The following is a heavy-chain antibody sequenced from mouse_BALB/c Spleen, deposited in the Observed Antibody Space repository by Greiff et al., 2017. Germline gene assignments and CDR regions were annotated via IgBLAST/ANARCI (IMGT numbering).Heavy chain of an antibody. CDR3: ARGRGYYYGTLDY. CDR2: ISTYYGDA. V-gene: IGHV1S137*01. Sequence: QVQLKESGAELVRPGVSVKISCKGSGYTFTDYAMHWVKQSHAKSLEWIGVISTYYGDASYNQKFKGKATMTVDKSSSTAYMELARLTSEDSAIYYCARGRGYYYGTLDYWGQGTTLTVSS. CDR1: GYTFTDYA. D-gene: IGHD1-1*01. J-gene: IGHJ2*01.